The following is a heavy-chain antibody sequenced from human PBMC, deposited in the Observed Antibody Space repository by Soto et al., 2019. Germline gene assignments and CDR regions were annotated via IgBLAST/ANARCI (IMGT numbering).Heavy chain of an antibody. CDR1: GFTFSNAW. CDR3: TTAEAYYYGSGSYRA. J-gene: IGHJ5*02. D-gene: IGHD3-10*01. CDR2: IKSKTDGGTT. Sequence: GGSLRLSCAASGFTFSNAWMSWVRQAPGKGLEWVGRIKSKTDGGTTDYAAPVKGRFTISRDDSKNTLYLQMTSLKTEDTAVYYCTTAEAYYYGSGSYRAWGQGTLVTVSS. V-gene: IGHV3-15*01.